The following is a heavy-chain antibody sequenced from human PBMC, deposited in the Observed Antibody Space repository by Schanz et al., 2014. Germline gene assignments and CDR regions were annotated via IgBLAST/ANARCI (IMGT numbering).Heavy chain of an antibody. CDR1: GFSFSGSG. CDR3: AKDPSDGSDWVKYFDH. J-gene: IGHJ4*02. CDR2: IRFDASHK. Sequence: QVQLVESGGGVVQPGGSLRLSCAASGFSFSGSGMHWVRQAPGEGLEWVAFIRFDASHKYYADSVQGRFTISRDNAKNSLYLQMSSLRDEHTAVYYCAKDPSDGSDWVKYFDHWGQGTLVTVSS. V-gene: IGHV3-30*02. D-gene: IGHD1-26*01.